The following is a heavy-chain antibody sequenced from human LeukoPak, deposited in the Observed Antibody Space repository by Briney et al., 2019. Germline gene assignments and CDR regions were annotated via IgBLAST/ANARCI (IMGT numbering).Heavy chain of an antibody. J-gene: IGHJ3*02. CDR3: ASGGHMSHDAFDI. Sequence: PSETLSLTCAVYGGSFSGYYWSWIRQPPGKGLEWIGEINHSGSTNYNPSLKSRVTISVDTSKNQFSLKLSSVTAADTAVYYCASGGHMSHDAFDIWGQGTMVTVSS. CDR1: GGSFSGYY. CDR2: INHSGST. V-gene: IGHV4-34*01.